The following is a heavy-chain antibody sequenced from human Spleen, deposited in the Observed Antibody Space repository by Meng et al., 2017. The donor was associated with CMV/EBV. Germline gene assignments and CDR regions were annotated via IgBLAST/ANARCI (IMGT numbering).Heavy chain of an antibody. Sequence: GGSLRLSCAASGFTFSSYAMHWVRQAPGKGLEWVAVISYDGSNKYYADSVKGRFTISRDNSKNTLYLQMNSLRAEDTAVYYCARDSTPAYDFWSGTGGYFDYWGQGTLVTVS. CDR2: ISYDGSNK. D-gene: IGHD3-3*01. J-gene: IGHJ4*02. V-gene: IGHV3-30-3*01. CDR3: ARDSTPAYDFWSGTGGYFDY. CDR1: GFTFSSYA.